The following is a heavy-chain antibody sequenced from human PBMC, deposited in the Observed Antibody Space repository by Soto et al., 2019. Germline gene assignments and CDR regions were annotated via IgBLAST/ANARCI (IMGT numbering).Heavy chain of an antibody. D-gene: IGHD3-10*01. CDR3: ARGISDLQFGWFDP. CDR2: IYYSGST. V-gene: IGHV4-59*01. CDR1: GGSISSYY. Sequence: SETLSLTCTVSGGSISSYYWSWIRQPPGKGLEWIGYIYYSGSTNYNPSLKSRVTISVDTSKNQFSLKLSSVTAADTAVYYCARGISDLQFGWFDPWGQGTLVTVSS. J-gene: IGHJ5*02.